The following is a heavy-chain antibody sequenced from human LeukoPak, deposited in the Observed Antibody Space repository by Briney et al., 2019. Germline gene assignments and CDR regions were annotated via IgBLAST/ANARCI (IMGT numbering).Heavy chain of an antibody. CDR3: ARDFTGHDILAGYYLEGFDI. CDR2: ISSSSSYI. J-gene: IGHJ3*02. CDR1: GFTFSSYS. Sequence: GGSLRLSCAASGFTFSSYSMNWVRQAPGKGLEWVSSISSSSSYIYYADSVKGRFTISRDNAKNSLYLQMNSLRAEDTAVYYCARDFTGHDILAGYYLEGFDIWGQGTMVNVPS. V-gene: IGHV3-21*01. D-gene: IGHD3-9*01.